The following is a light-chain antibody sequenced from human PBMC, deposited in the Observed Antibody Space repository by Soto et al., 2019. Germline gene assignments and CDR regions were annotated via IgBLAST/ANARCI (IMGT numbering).Light chain of an antibody. CDR1: QSVSSY. CDR2: GAS. CDR3: QQRSNWPPIT. Sequence: EIMLTQSPATLSLSPGERATLSCRASQSVSSYLAWYQQKPGQAPRLLIYGASSRATGIPDRFSGSGSGTDFTLTISRLEPEDFAVYYCQQRSNWPPITFGQGTRLEIK. J-gene: IGKJ5*01. V-gene: IGKV3-11*01.